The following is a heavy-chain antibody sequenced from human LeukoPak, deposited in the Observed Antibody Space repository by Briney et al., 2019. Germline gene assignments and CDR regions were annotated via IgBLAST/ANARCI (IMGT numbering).Heavy chain of an antibody. CDR3: ARLDYGDYGDV. J-gene: IGHJ6*03. Sequence: SSETLSLTCTVSGGSISSYYWSWIRQPPGEGLEWVGYIYYSGRTNYNPSLKSRVTISVDTSKNQFSLKLTSMPAAAPALTSVARLDYGDYGDVWGKGTTVSVPS. CDR1: GGSISSYY. D-gene: IGHD4-17*01. CDR2: IYYSGRT. V-gene: IGHV4-59*01.